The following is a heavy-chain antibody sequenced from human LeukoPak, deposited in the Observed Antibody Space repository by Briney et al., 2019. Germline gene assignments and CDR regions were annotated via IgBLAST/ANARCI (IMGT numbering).Heavy chain of an antibody. CDR1: GGSISSYY. CDR3: ARQGRDRRTEGHWLDP. Sequence: SETLSLTCTVSGGSISSYYWSWIRQPPGKGLEWIGYIYYSGSTNYNPSLKSRVTISVDTSKNQFSLKLSSVTAADTAVYYCARQGRDRRTEGHWLDPWGQGTLVTVSS. CDR2: IYYSGST. D-gene: IGHD3-10*01. V-gene: IGHV4-59*08. J-gene: IGHJ5*02.